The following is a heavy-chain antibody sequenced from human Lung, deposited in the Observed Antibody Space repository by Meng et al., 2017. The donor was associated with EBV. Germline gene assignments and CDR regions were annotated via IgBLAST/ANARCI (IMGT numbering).Heavy chain of an antibody. Sequence: VQLVQTGPEVRNPEASGKVSCKASRHNFTSYSLHWVRQAPGQGLKWMEIINTSVSYPSHAQKFQGRVTMTRDTSTSTVHMEVSSLRSADTAVYYCARASRVLGGFDYWGQGTLVTVSS. V-gene: IGHV1-46*01. CDR1: RHNFTSYS. CDR3: ARASRVLGGFDY. CDR2: INTSVSYP. J-gene: IGHJ4*02. D-gene: IGHD3-16*01.